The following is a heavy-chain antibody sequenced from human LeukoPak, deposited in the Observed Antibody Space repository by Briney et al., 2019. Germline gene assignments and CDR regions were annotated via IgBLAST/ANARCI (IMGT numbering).Heavy chain of an antibody. Sequence: SETLSLTCTVSGVSISSSNYYWGWIRQPPGKGLEWIGSMYYSGTTYYNPSLKSRVTISVDTSKNQFSLKLNSVTAADTAVYYCARGKSSTSCLDVWGQGTTVTVSS. V-gene: IGHV4-39*07. CDR1: GVSISSSNYY. J-gene: IGHJ6*02. D-gene: IGHD2-2*01. CDR3: ARGKSSTSCLDV. CDR2: MYYSGTT.